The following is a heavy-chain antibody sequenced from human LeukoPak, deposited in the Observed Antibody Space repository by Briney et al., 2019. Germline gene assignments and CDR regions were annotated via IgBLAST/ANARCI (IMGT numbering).Heavy chain of an antibody. CDR1: GFTFSGYA. Sequence: PGGSLRLSCAASGFTFSGYAMSWVRQAPGKGLEWVSSISGNGGTTYYTDSVKGRFTISRDNAKNSLYLQMNSLRAEDMALYYCAKEGGVGAALDYWGQGTLVTVSS. CDR3: AKEGGVGAALDY. J-gene: IGHJ4*02. D-gene: IGHD1-26*01. CDR2: ISGNGGTT. V-gene: IGHV3-23*01.